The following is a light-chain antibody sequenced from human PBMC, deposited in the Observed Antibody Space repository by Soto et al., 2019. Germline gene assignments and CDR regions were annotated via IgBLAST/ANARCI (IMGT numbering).Light chain of an antibody. V-gene: IGLV2-14*03. CDR1: NSDVGAYSY. CDR2: DVG. Sequence: QSALTQPASVSGSPGQSITISCTVTNSDVGAYSYVSWYQQYPGKAPKLLIYDVGARPSGISDRFSGSKSGNTASLTISGLQAEDEADYYCSSYAAFTTYVFGSGTKSPS. CDR3: SSYAAFTTYV. J-gene: IGLJ1*01.